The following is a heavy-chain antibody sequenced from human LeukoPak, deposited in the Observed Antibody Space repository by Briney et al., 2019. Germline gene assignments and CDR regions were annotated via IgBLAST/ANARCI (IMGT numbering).Heavy chain of an antibody. V-gene: IGHV3-53*01. CDR2: IYSGGST. D-gene: IGHD2-21*01. CDR1: GFTVSSNF. J-gene: IGHJ4*02. CDR3: TRGGGGSFPHY. Sequence: AGSLRLSCAASGFTVSSNFLSWVRQPPGKGLEWVSDIYSGGSTYYADSVKGRFTISRDNSKNTLYLQMNSLRAEDTAVYYCTRGGGGSFPHYWGPGTLVTVSS.